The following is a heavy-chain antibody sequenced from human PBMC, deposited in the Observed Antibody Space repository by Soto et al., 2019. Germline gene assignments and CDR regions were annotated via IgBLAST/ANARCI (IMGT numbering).Heavy chain of an antibody. Sequence: PSETLSLTCAVYGGSFSGYYWSWIRQPPGKGLEWIGEINHSGSTNYNPSLKSRVTISVDTSKNQFSLKLSSVTAADTAVYYCARATYYGSGSYFEYYYYGMDVWGQGTTVTVSS. CDR1: GGSFSGYY. CDR2: INHSGST. CDR3: ARATYYGSGSYFEYYYYGMDV. D-gene: IGHD3-10*01. J-gene: IGHJ6*02. V-gene: IGHV4-34*01.